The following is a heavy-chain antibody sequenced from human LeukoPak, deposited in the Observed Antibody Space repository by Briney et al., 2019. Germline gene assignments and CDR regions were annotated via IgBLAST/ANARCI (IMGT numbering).Heavy chain of an antibody. CDR3: AREVGELYYYYYMDV. D-gene: IGHD3-10*01. CDR1: GGSIISYY. Sequence: SETLSLTCTVSGGSIISYYWSWIRQPPGKGLEWMGYIYYSGSTNYNPSLKSRVTISVDTSKNQFSLKLSSVTAADTAVYYCAREVGELYYYYYMDVWGKGTTVTVSS. V-gene: IGHV4-59*01. J-gene: IGHJ6*03. CDR2: IYYSGST.